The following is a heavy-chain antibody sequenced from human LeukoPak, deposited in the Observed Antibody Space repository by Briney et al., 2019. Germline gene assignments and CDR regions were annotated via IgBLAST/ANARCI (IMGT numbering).Heavy chain of an antibody. D-gene: IGHD3-10*01. CDR3: ATGGPRDYGSGLFYYYYGMDV. J-gene: IGHJ6*02. CDR1: GDSVSSNSAA. CDR2: TYYRSNWYN. Sequence: PSQTLSLTCAISGDSVSSNSAAWNWIRQSPSRGLEWLGRTYYRSNWYNDYAVSVKSRITINPDTSKNQFSLQLNSVTPEDTAVYYCATGGPRDYGSGLFYYYYGMDVWDQGTTVTVSS. V-gene: IGHV6-1*01.